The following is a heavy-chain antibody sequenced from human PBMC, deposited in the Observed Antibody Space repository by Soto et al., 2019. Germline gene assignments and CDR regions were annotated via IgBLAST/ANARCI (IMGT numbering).Heavy chain of an antibody. Sequence: QVQLVQSGAEVKKPGSSVKVSCTASGGTFSSYAISWVRQAPGQGLEWMGGIIPIFGTANYAQKFQGRVTITADESTSTAYMELSSLRSEDTAVYYCAVGGVPHRNYYYGMDVWGQGTTVTVSS. CDR1: GGTFSSYA. D-gene: IGHD3-16*01. V-gene: IGHV1-69*01. J-gene: IGHJ6*02. CDR2: IIPIFGTA. CDR3: AVGGVPHRNYYYGMDV.